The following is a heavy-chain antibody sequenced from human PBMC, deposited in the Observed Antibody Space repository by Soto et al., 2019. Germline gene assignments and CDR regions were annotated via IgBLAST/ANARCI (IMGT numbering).Heavy chain of an antibody. Sequence: GESLKISCKGSGYSFAGYWITWVRQKPRKGLEWMGRIDPSDSQTYYSPSFRGHVTISATKSITTVFLQWSSLRASDTAMYYCARQIYYSDTGPNFQYYFDSWGQGTPVTVSS. J-gene: IGHJ4*02. CDR3: ARQIYYSDTGPNFQYYFDS. D-gene: IGHD3-22*01. CDR2: IDPSDSQT. CDR1: GYSFAGYW. V-gene: IGHV5-10-1*01.